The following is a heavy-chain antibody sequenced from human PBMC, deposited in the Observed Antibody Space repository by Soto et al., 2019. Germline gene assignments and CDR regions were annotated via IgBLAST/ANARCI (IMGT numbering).Heavy chain of an antibody. CDR1: GGSISSGDYY. Sequence: SETLSLTCTVSGGSISSGDYYWSWIRQPPGKGLEWIGYIYYSGSTYYNPSLKSRVTISVDTSKNQFSLKLSSVTAADTAVYYCAANRGGSYSPDAFDIWGQGTMVTVSS. CDR3: AANRGGSYSPDAFDI. D-gene: IGHD1-26*01. CDR2: IYYSGST. J-gene: IGHJ3*02. V-gene: IGHV4-30-4*01.